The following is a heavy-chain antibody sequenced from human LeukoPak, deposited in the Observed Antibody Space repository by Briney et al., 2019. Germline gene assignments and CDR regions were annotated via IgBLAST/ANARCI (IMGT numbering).Heavy chain of an antibody. CDR2: IYHSGST. J-gene: IGHJ2*01. V-gene: IGHV4-30-2*01. D-gene: IGHD4-17*01. Sequence: PSETLSLTCAVSGGSISSGGYSWSWIRQPPGKGLEWIGYIYHSGSTYYNPSLKSRVTISVDRSKNQFSLKLSSVTAADTAVYYCARAPWATVHRYFDLWGRGTLVTVSS. CDR3: ARAPWATVHRYFDL. CDR1: GGSISSGGYS.